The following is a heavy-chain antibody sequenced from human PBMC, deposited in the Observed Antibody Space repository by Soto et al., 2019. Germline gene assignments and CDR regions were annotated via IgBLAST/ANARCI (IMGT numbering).Heavy chain of an antibody. D-gene: IGHD5-18*01. V-gene: IGHV4-61*01. J-gene: IGHJ4*02. CDR3: ARDIRGYSRAFDY. CDR2: ISSSGST. Sequence: PSETLSLTCTVSGGSVSSSSYYWTWIRQPPGKGLEWIGYISSSGSTNYNPSLKSRVTISVVTSRDQFSLRLTSVTAADTAVYYCARDIRGYSRAFDYWGQGTLVTVSS. CDR1: GGSVSSSSYY.